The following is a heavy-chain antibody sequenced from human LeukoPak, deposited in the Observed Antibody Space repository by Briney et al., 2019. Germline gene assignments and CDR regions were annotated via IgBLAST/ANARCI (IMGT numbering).Heavy chain of an antibody. J-gene: IGHJ6*03. V-gene: IGHV3-11*01. CDR3: ARRYFWSCYYTDYYYYYMDV. CDR1: GSTFSDYY. D-gene: IGHD3-3*01. CDR2: ISSSGSTI. Sequence: GGSLRLSCAASGSTFSDYYMSWIRQAPGEGVGWVSYISSSGSTIYYAHSVKGRFTISRDNAKNSLYLQMNSLRAEDTAVYYCARRYFWSCYYTDYYYYYMDVWGKGTTVTVSS.